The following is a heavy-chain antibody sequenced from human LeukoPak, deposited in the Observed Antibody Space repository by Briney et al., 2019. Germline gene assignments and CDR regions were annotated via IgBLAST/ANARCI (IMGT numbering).Heavy chain of an antibody. CDR3: ARVLAVAGTEDY. CDR1: GGSISSGSHY. D-gene: IGHD6-19*01. Sequence: SETLSLTCTVSGGSISSGSHYWSWIRQPAGKGLEWIGRIYTSGSTNYNPSLKSRVTISVDTSKNQFSLKLSSVTAADTAVYYCARVLAVAGTEDYWGQGTLVTVSS. V-gene: IGHV4-61*02. J-gene: IGHJ4*02. CDR2: IYTSGST.